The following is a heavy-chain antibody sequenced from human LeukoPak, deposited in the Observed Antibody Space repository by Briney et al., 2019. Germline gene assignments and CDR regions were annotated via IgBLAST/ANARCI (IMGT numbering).Heavy chain of an antibody. D-gene: IGHD4-17*01. CDR3: VTDYGRISGAFDI. J-gene: IGHJ3*02. CDR2: ISSSSSDI. Sequence: GGSLRLSCTGSGFTLSSYAMNWVRRAPGQGLEWVSSISSSSSDIYYTDSVKGRFTISRDNAKNSLYLQMNSLRAEDTAVYYCVTDYGRISGAFDIWGQGTMVTVSS. CDR1: GFTLSSYA. V-gene: IGHV3-21*01.